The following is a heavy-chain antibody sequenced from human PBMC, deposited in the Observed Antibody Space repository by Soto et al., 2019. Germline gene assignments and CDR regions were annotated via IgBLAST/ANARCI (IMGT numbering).Heavy chain of an antibody. CDR1: AYSFTIYW. J-gene: IGHJ5*02. D-gene: IGHD3-3*01. CDR3: ARQSGNNWFDP. CDR2: IYPGDSDT. V-gene: IGHV5-51*01. Sequence: PGEAQKISSNGSAYSFTIYWIGWVRQMPGKGLEWMGIIYPGDSDTRYSPSFQGQVTISADKSISTAYLQWSSLKASDTAMYYCARQSGNNWFDPWGQGTLVTVSS.